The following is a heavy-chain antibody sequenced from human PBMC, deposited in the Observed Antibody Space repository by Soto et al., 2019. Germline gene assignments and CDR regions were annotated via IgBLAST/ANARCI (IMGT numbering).Heavy chain of an antibody. Sequence: QVQLQESGPGLVKPSETLSLSCSVSGGSISSYYWSWIRQPPGKGLEWIAYIYYSGSTSYNPSLKSRVSTSLDTSKNQFSRKLSSVTAADTAVYYCARTYDGSGPNSGGYGFDIWGQGTMVTVSS. D-gene: IGHD3-22*01. CDR1: GGSISSYY. CDR3: ARTYDGSGPNSGGYGFDI. J-gene: IGHJ3*02. V-gene: IGHV4-59*01. CDR2: IYYSGST.